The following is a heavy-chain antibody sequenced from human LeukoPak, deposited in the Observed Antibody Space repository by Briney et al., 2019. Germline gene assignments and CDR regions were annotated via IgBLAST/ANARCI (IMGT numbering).Heavy chain of an antibody. V-gene: IGHV3-23*01. CDR3: AKEPRGSSSRLIYFDY. CDR1: GFPFNNFA. D-gene: IGHD6-13*01. Sequence: PGGSLRLSCAASGFPFNNFAMSWVRQAPGKGLEWVSAINRDSGSTYYADSVRGRFTIPRDNSKNTLYLHMSSLRAEDTAVYYCAKEPRGSSSRLIYFDYWGQGTLVTVSS. CDR2: INRDSGST. J-gene: IGHJ4*02.